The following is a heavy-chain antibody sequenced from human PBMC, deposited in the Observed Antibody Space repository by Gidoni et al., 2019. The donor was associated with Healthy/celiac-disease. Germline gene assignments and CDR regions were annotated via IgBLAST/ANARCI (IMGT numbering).Heavy chain of an antibody. J-gene: IGHJ4*02. Sequence: QVQLVESGGGLVKPGGSLSLSCAASGFTFSDYYMRWIRQAPGKGLEWVSYISSSGSTIYYADSVKGRFTISRDNAKNSLYLQMNSLRAEDTAVYYGARAHMGDLSYSSSWYYYFDYWGQGTLVTVSS. CDR1: GFTFSDYY. V-gene: IGHV3-11*01. CDR2: ISSSGSTI. D-gene: IGHD6-13*01. CDR3: ARAHMGDLSYSSSWYYYFDY.